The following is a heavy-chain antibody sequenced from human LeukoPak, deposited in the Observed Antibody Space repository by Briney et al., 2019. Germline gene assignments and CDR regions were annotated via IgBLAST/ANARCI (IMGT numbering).Heavy chain of an antibody. D-gene: IGHD2-2*01. CDR1: GYTFTGYY. V-gene: IGHV1-2*02. CDR3: ARVRGAAAKENYFDY. Sequence: GASVKVSCKASGYTFTGYYMHWVRQAPGQGLEWMGWINPNSGAANYVQKFQGRVTMTRDTSISTAYMALSRLRSDDTAVYYCARVRGAAAKENYFDYWGQGTLVTVSS. CDR2: INPNSGAA. J-gene: IGHJ4*02.